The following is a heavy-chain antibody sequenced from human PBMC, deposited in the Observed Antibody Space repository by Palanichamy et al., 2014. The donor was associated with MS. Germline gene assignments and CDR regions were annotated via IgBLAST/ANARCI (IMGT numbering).Heavy chain of an antibody. Sequence: EVQLVESGGGLVQPGGSLRLSCAASGLIFSNYEMNWVRQAPGKGLEWVSYISSSGYTIYYADSVKGRFTISRDNAKNSLHLQMNNLRAEDTAVYHCEAAAPGYWGQGTLVTVSS. V-gene: IGHV3-48*03. J-gene: IGHJ4*02. D-gene: IGHD6-13*01. CDR1: GLIFSNYE. CDR2: ISSSGYTI. CDR3: EAAAPGY.